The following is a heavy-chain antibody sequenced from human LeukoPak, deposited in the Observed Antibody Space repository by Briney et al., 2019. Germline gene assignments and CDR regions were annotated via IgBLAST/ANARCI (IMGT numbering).Heavy chain of an antibody. CDR2: FYDTRSP. Sequence: SETLSLTCTVSGGSISLYYWSWIRQPPGKGLEWIGYFYDTRSPKYNPSLERRVTISVDMSRDQFSLNLTSVTAADTAVYYCARGRGSLTYWGQGTLATVSS. J-gene: IGHJ4*02. V-gene: IGHV4-59*01. CDR1: GGSISLYY. CDR3: ARGRGSLTY. D-gene: IGHD3-10*01.